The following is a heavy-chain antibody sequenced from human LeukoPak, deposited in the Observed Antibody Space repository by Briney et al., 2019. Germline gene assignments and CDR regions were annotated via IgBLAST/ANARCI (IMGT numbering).Heavy chain of an antibody. CDR3: AKRARGVVVTAIDY. CDR2: ISGSGGST. D-gene: IGHD2-21*02. J-gene: IGHJ4*02. Sequence: PGGSLRLSXAASGFTFSSYAMSWVRQAPGKGLEWVSAISGSGGSTYYADSVKGRFTISRDNSKNTLYLQMNSLRAEDTAVYYCAKRARGVVVTAIDYWGRGTLVTASS. CDR1: GFTFSSYA. V-gene: IGHV3-23*01.